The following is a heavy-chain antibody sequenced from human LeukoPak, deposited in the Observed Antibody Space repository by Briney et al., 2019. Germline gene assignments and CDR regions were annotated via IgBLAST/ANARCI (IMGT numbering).Heavy chain of an antibody. CDR3: ARARYDYVWGSYRGTAFDY. D-gene: IGHD3-16*02. CDR1: GFTFSDYY. J-gene: IGHJ4*02. V-gene: IGHV3-11*06. CDR2: ISSSSIYT. Sequence: GGSLRLSCAASGFTFSDYYMSWIRQAPGKGLEWVSYISSSSIYTNSADSVKGRFTISRDNAKNSLYLQMNSLRAEDTAVYYCARARYDYVWGSYRGTAFDYWGQGTLVTVSS.